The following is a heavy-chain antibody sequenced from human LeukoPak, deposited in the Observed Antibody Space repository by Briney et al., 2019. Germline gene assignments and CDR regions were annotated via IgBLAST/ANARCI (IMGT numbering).Heavy chain of an antibody. CDR2: INPSDGST. J-gene: IGHJ3*02. CDR1: GYTFTIYY. Sequence: GASVKVSCKASGYTFTIYYIHWVRQAPGQGLEWMGVINPSDGSTSYAQKFQGRVTMTRDTSTSTVYMELNSLRSEDTAVYYCARKVDPRAFDIWGQGTMVTVSS. D-gene: IGHD3-9*01. V-gene: IGHV1-46*01. CDR3: ARKVDPRAFDI.